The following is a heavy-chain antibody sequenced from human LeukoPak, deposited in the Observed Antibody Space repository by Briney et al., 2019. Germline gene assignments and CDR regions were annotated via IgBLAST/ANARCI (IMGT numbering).Heavy chain of an antibody. CDR1: GFTFSNFW. CDR3: ARGDDFSGDH. J-gene: IGHJ4*02. CDR2: IHPEGDEK. V-gene: IGHV3-7*04. Sequence: GGSLRLSCVVSGFTFSNFWMSWVRQAPGRGLEWVANIHPEGDEKYHVESVKGRFTISRDNAKNLLFLQMNGLRVEDTAVYYCARGDDFSGDHWGQGTLVTVSS. D-gene: IGHD1-1*01.